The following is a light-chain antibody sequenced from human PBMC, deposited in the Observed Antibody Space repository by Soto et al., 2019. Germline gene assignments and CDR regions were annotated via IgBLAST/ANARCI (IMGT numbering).Light chain of an antibody. CDR1: QGFSNY. CDR2: AAS. V-gene: IGKV1-27*01. J-gene: IGKJ4*01. CDR3: QKYNSAPLT. Sequence: DIPMTQSPSSLSASVGDRVTITCRASQGFSNYLAWYQQRPGKVPKLLIYAASTLQSGVPSRFSGSRSGTDFTLTISSLQPEDVETYYCQKYNSAPLTFGGGTKVEIK.